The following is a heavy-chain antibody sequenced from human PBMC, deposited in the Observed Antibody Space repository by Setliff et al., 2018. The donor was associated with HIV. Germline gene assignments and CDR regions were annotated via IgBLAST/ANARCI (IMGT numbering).Heavy chain of an antibody. CDR2: ISGSGGKT. D-gene: IGHD1-26*01. Sequence: GGSLRLSCAAARFSFSSYAMSWVRQAPGKGLEWVSVISGSGGKTDYADSVKGRFVISRDNSKNTLYLQMNSLRAEDTALYHCASSGSYYVPYLNSWGQGTQVTVSS. J-gene: IGHJ4*02. V-gene: IGHV3-23*01. CDR1: RFSFSSYA. CDR3: ASSGSYYVPYLNS.